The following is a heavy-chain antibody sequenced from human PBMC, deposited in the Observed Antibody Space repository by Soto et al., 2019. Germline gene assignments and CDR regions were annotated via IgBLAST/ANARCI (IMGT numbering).Heavy chain of an antibody. D-gene: IGHD3-16*01. CDR2: IIPIFGTA. CDR3: GVCTVGFHYYGMDV. Sequence: SVKVSCKASGGTFSSYAISWVRQAPGQGLEWMGGIIPIFGTANYAQKFQGRVTITADESTSTAYMELSSLRSEDTAVYYCGVCTVGFHYYGMDVWGQGTTVTVSS. V-gene: IGHV1-69*13. J-gene: IGHJ6*02. CDR1: GGTFSSYA.